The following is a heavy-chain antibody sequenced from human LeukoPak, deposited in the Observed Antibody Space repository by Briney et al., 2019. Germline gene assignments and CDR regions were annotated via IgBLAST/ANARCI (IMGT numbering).Heavy chain of an antibody. CDR2: ISAYNGNT. Sequence: ASVKVSCKASGYTFTSYGISWVRQAPGQGLEWMGWISAYNGNTNYAQKLQGRVTMTTDTSTSTAYMELGSLRSDDTAVYYCASSVEDYGSSGPYGGYFDYWGQGTLVTVSS. CDR3: ASSVEDYGSSGPYGGYFDY. V-gene: IGHV1-18*01. CDR1: GYTFTSYG. D-gene: IGHD3-22*01. J-gene: IGHJ4*02.